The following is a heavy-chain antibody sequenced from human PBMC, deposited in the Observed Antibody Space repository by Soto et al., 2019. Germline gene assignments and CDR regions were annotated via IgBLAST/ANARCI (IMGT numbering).Heavy chain of an antibody. CDR1: GFTFTSYA. D-gene: IGHD3-9*01. CDR2: ITGGGDNT. J-gene: IGHJ4*02. CDR3: TKDGGSRDWLTVN. V-gene: IGHV3-23*01. Sequence: EVQLLESGGDLVQPGGSLRLSCAASGFTFTSYAMSWIRQAPGKGLEWVSAITGGGDNTYYADSVTGRFTISRDNSKNTLYLQMNSLRAEDTVFYYCTKDGGSRDWLTVNWGQGTLVTVSS.